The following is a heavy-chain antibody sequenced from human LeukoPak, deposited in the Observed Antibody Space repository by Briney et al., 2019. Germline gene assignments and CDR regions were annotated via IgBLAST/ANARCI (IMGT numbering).Heavy chain of an antibody. Sequence: PGGSLRLSCAASGFTYSAYWMHWVRQAPGKGLVWVSRIDGDGSSTNYADSVKGRFTISRDNAKSTLYLHMNSLRAEDTAVYYCARDGSDWSFDYWGQGTLVTVSS. D-gene: IGHD6-19*01. J-gene: IGHJ4*02. CDR3: ARDGSDWSFDY. V-gene: IGHV3-74*01. CDR1: GFTYSAYW. CDR2: IDGDGSST.